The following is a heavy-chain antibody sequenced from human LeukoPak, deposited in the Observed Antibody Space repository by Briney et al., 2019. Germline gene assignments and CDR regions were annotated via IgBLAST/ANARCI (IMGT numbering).Heavy chain of an antibody. V-gene: IGHV3-21*01. CDR3: ARDFSGSYSGH. D-gene: IGHD1-26*01. J-gene: IGHJ4*02. Sequence: GGSLRLSCVASGFTLSSYNMNWVRQAPGKGLEWVSSISSSSGYIYYADSVKGRFTISRDNAKNSLYLQMNSLRAEDTAVYYCARDFSGSYSGHWGRGTLLTVSS. CDR2: ISSSSGYI. CDR1: GFTLSSYN.